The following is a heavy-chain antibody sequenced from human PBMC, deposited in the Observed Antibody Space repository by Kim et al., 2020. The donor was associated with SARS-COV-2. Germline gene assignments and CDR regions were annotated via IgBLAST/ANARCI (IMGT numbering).Heavy chain of an antibody. CDR3: ARVARGPPD. J-gene: IGHJ1*01. V-gene: IGHV3-11*01. Sequence: GGSLRLSCTASGFIFSAYYMTWVRQTPGKGLEWLSYISGSGSDKSYADSVKGRFTISRDNAKSSLYLQMDSLRVEDTAVYYFARVARGPPDWGRGTLVTV. D-gene: IGHD3-10*01. CDR2: ISGSGSDK. CDR1: GFIFSAYY.